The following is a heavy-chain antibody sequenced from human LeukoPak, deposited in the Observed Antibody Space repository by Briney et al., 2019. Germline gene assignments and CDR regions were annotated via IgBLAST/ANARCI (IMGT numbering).Heavy chain of an antibody. Sequence: AGGSLRLSCAASGFTFSNYYMRWVRQAPGRGLEWVSYISSSSSYTNYADSVKGRFTISRDNAKNSLYLQMNSLRAEDTAVYYCARGHGDYPTSFDYWGQGTLVTVAS. CDR1: GFTFSNYY. D-gene: IGHD4-17*01. CDR2: ISSSSSYT. V-gene: IGHV3-11*06. CDR3: ARGHGDYPTSFDY. J-gene: IGHJ4*02.